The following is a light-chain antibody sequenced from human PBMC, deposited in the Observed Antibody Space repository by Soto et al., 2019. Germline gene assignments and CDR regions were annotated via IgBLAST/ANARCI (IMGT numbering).Light chain of an antibody. J-gene: IGKJ2*01. Sequence: DIVMTQSPLSLSVTPGEPASISCRSSHSLLHSNGYYYLDWYLQKPGQSPHLLIYLGSHRASGVPDRFSGSGSGTDFTLKISRVEAEDVGVYFCMQALQTPPYTFGQGTKLEI. V-gene: IGKV2-28*01. CDR3: MQALQTPPYT. CDR1: HSLLHSNGYYY. CDR2: LGS.